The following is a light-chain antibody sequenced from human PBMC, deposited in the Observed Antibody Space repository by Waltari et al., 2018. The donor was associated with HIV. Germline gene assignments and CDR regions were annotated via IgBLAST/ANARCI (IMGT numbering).Light chain of an antibody. V-gene: IGKV3-11*01. J-gene: IGKJ4*01. CDR1: QSVSRH. CDR3: QQRGTWPPVT. Sequence: ELVLTQSPATLSVSPGARAIISCRASQSVSRHLAWYQQKSGQAPRLRIYETSTRAAGTPGRFTGSGSGTDFALTITGVEPADVAVYYCQQRGTWPPVTFGGGTKVEI. CDR2: ETS.